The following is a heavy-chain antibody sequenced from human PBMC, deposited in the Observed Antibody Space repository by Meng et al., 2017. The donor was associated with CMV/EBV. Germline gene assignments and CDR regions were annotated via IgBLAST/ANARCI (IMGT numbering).Heavy chain of an antibody. Sequence: QAKVSRPGLATPSVTLSPTCTVSGCSISSSYWSWIRQPAGKGLEWGGRIYTSGSTNYNPSLKSRVTMSVDTSKNQFSLKLSSVTAADTAVYYCARVLRWNGVIDYWGQGTLVTVS. CDR2: IYTSGST. V-gene: IGHV4-4*07. CDR3: ARVLRWNGVIDY. J-gene: IGHJ4*02. D-gene: IGHD4-23*01. CDR1: GCSISSSY.